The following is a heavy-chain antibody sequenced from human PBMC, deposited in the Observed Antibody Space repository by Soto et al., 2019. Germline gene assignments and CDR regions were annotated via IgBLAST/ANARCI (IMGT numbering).Heavy chain of an antibody. D-gene: IGHD4-17*01. V-gene: IGHV4-34*01. J-gene: IGHJ4*02. CDR2: INHSGST. Sequence: SETLSLTCAVYGGSFSGYYWSWIRQPPGKGLEWIGEINHSGSTNYNPSLKSRVTISVDTSKNQFSLKLSSVTAEDTAVYFCARDRYGDYVFDYWGQGTLVTVSS. CDR3: ARDRYGDYVFDY. CDR1: GGSFSGYY.